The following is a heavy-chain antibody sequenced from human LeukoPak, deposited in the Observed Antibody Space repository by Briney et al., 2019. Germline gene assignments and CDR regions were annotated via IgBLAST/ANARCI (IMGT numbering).Heavy chain of an antibody. CDR1: GGTFSSYA. D-gene: IGHD6-19*01. CDR2: IIPIFGTA. J-gene: IGHJ4*02. V-gene: IGHV1-69*05. Sequence: SVKVSCKASGGTFSSYAISWVRQAPGQGLEWMGGIIPIFGTANYAQKLQGRVTMTTDTSTSTAYMELRSLRSDDTAVYYCARSSGWLDYWGQGTLVTVSS. CDR3: ARSSGWLDY.